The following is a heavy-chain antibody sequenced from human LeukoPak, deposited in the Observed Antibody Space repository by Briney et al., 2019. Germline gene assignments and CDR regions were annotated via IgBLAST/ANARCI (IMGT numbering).Heavy chain of an antibody. CDR1: GFTFSSYA. J-gene: IGHJ3*02. CDR2: ISYDGSNK. CDR3: ARARSSYGYGDAFDI. Sequence: GGSLRLSCAASGFTFSSYAMHWVRQAPGKGLEWVSIISYDGSNKYYADSVKGRFTISRDNSKNTLNLQMNSLRADDTAVYYCARARSSYGYGDAFDIWGQGTMVTVSS. D-gene: IGHD5-18*01. V-gene: IGHV3-30*04.